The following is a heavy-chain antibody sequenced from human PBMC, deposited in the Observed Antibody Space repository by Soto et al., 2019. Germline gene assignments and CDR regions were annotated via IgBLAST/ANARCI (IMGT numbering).Heavy chain of an antibody. V-gene: IGHV4-61*01. J-gene: IGHJ6*02. CDR2: IYYSGST. CDR3: ASYTSGRSGPALDV. Sequence: SETLSLTCTVSGGSVSSGSYYWSWIRQPPGKGLEWIGYIYYSGSTNHNPSLKSRVTMSVDTAKNQFSLELTSVTAADTAVYYCASYTSGRSGPALDVWGQGTTVTVSS. D-gene: IGHD3-10*01. CDR1: GGSVSSGSYY.